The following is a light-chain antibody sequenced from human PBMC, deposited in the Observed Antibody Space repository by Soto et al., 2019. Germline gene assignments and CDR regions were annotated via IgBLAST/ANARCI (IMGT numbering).Light chain of an antibody. CDR2: EVT. CDR3: YSYAGPNRV. Sequence: QSVLTQPPSASGSPGQSVTISCTGTNSDIGGYNYVSWYQQHPGKAPKLMIYEVTQRPSGVPDRFSGSKSGNTASLTVSGILAEDEADYYCYSYAGPNRVFGTGTKVTVL. CDR1: NSDIGGYNY. J-gene: IGLJ1*01. V-gene: IGLV2-8*01.